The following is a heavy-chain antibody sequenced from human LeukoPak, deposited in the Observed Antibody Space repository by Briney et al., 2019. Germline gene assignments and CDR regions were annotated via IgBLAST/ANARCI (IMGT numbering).Heavy chain of an antibody. D-gene: IGHD3/OR15-3a*01. Sequence: PSETLSLTCTVAGASISDNYWSWVRQPAGKGLEWIGRMFSSGSTNSNPSLKSRVTMSVETCKNQFSLRLSSVTAADTAIYYCARETTLLGLTLLRSDYYYMGVWGKGTPVIVSS. CDR3: ARETTLLGLTLLRSDYYYMGV. V-gene: IGHV4-4*07. J-gene: IGHJ6*03. CDR1: GASISDNY. CDR2: MFSSGST.